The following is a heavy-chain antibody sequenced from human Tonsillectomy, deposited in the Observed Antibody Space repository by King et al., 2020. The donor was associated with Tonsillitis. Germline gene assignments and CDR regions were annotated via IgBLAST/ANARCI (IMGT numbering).Heavy chain of an antibody. CDR2: IKQDGSEK. V-gene: IGHV3-7*03. CDR3: AREQGSPVASFGSFDF. Sequence: QLVQSGGGLVQPGGSLRLSCAASGFTFSSYWMSWVRQAPGKGLEWVANIKQDGSEKYYVDSVKGRFTISRDNAKNSLYLQMNSLRAEDTAVYYCAREQGSPVASFGSFDFWGQRKNVHVS. J-gene: IGHJ3*01. CDR1: GFTFSSYW. D-gene: IGHD2-21*01.